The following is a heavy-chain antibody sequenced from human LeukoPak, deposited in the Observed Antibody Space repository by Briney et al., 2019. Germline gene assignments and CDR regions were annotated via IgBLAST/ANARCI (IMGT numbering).Heavy chain of an antibody. CDR2: VYYSGST. J-gene: IGHJ4*02. D-gene: IGHD3-10*01. V-gene: IGHV4-39*01. CDR3: ARHYYGSGSYSDY. Sequence: SETLSLTCTVSGGSVNSTSYYWGWIRQAPGKGLDWIGSVYYSGSTYYSLSLKSRVTISVDRSRNQFSLKLSSVTAADTALYYCARHYYGSGSYSDYWGQGTLVTVRS. CDR1: GGSVNSTSYY.